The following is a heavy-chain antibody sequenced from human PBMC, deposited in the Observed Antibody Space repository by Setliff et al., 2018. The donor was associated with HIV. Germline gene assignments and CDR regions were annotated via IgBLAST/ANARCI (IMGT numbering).Heavy chain of an antibody. J-gene: IGHJ3*02. CDR1: GGSITSGGDS. Sequence: NPSETLSLTCTVSGGSITSGGDSWSWIRQHPGKGLKWIGYISYSGITYYDPSLKSRLTMSVDTSNNQFSLKLSSATAADTAVYYCARVLGVRRDYYDSSAPLRAAFDIWGQGTMVTVSS. CDR3: ARVLGVRRDYYDSSAPLRAAFDI. CDR2: ISYSGIT. V-gene: IGHV4-31*03. D-gene: IGHD3-22*01.